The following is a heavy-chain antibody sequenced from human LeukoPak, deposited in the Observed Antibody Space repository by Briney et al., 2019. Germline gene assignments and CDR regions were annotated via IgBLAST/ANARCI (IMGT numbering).Heavy chain of an antibody. CDR1: GFTFDDYA. V-gene: IGHV3-9*01. Sequence: GRSLRLSCAASGFTFDDYAMHWVRQAPGKGLEWVSGISWNSGSIGYADSVKGRFTISRDNAKNSLYLQMNSLRAEDTASYYCAKDIAVVITTSFDYWGQGTLVTVSS. D-gene: IGHD3-22*01. CDR2: ISWNSGSI. CDR3: AKDIAVVITTSFDY. J-gene: IGHJ4*02.